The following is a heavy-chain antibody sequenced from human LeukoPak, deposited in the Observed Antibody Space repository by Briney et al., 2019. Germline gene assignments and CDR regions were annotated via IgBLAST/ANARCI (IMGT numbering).Heavy chain of an antibody. D-gene: IGHD3-16*01. V-gene: IGHV4-34*01. Sequence: SETLSLTCAVYGGSFSGYYWSWIRQPPGKGLEWIGEINHSGSTNYNLSLKSRVTISVDTSKNQFSLKLSSVTAADTAVYYCARGGGFDYWGQGTLVTVSS. CDR3: ARGGGFDY. J-gene: IGHJ4*02. CDR1: GGSFSGYY. CDR2: INHSGST.